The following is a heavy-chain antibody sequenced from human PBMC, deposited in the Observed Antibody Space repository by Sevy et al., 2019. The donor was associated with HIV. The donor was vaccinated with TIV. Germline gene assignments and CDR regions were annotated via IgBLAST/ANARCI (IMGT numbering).Heavy chain of an antibody. V-gene: IGHV3-23*01. J-gene: IGHJ6*02. CDR3: ARAGARHDDFWSGYRYYYGMDV. Sequence: GGSLRLSCAASGFTFSSYAMSWVRQAPGKGLEWVSAISGSGGSTYYADSVKGRFTISRDNSKNSLYLQMNSLRAEDTAVYYCARAGARHDDFWSGYRYYYGMDVWGQGTTVTVSS. CDR2: ISGSGGST. CDR1: GFTFSSYA. D-gene: IGHD3-3*01.